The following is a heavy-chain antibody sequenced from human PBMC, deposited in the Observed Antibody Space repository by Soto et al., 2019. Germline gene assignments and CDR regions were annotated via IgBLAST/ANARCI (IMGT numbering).Heavy chain of an antibody. CDR1: GFTFSSYA. Sequence: QVQLVESGGGVVQPGRSLRLSCAASGFTFSSYAMHWVRQAPGKGLEWVAVISYDGSNKYYADSVKGRFTISRDNSKNTLYLQMNSLRAEDTAVYYCARDGQYSYGTFDYWGQGTLVTFSS. CDR2: ISYDGSNK. CDR3: ARDGQYSYGTFDY. J-gene: IGHJ4*02. V-gene: IGHV3-30-3*01. D-gene: IGHD5-18*01.